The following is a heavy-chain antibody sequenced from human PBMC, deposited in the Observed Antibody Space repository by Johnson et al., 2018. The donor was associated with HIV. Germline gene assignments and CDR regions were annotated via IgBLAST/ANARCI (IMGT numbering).Heavy chain of an antibody. CDR3: AKGRWEATTYDDAFDI. V-gene: IGHV3-33*06. CDR2: IWYDGSNK. D-gene: IGHD1-26*01. J-gene: IGHJ3*02. CDR1: GFTFSSYG. Sequence: QVQLVESGGGVVQPGRSLRLSCAASGFTFSSYGMHWVRQAPGKGLVWVAVIWYDGSNKYYADSVKGRFTISRDNSKNTLYLQMNSLRAEDTAVYYCAKGRWEATTYDDAFDIWGQGTMVTVSS.